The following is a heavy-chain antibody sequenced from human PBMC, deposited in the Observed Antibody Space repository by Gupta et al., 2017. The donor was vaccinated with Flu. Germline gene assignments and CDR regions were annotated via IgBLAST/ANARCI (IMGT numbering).Heavy chain of an antibody. Sequence: QVQLQESGPGLVKPSGTLSLTCAVSGCSISSSNWWSWVRQPPGKGLEWIGEIYHSGSTNYNPSLKSRVTISVDKSKNQFSLKLSSVTAADTAVYYCARRGGFYDILTGGWFDPWGQGTLVTVSS. CDR1: GCSISSSNW. D-gene: IGHD3-9*01. CDR2: IYHSGST. CDR3: ARRGGFYDILTGGWFDP. V-gene: IGHV4-4*02. J-gene: IGHJ5*02.